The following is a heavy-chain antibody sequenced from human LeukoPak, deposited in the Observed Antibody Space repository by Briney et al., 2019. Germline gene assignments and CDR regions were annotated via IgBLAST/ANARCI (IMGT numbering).Heavy chain of an antibody. Sequence: SVKVSCKASGGTFSSYAISWVRQAPGQGLEWMGGIIPIFGTANYAQKFQGRVTITADESTSTAYMELSSLRSEDTAVYYCARDLGVATEPYYYYMDVWGKGTTVTISS. J-gene: IGHJ6*03. V-gene: IGHV1-69*13. D-gene: IGHD5-12*01. CDR1: GGTFSSYA. CDR2: IIPIFGTA. CDR3: ARDLGVATEPYYYYMDV.